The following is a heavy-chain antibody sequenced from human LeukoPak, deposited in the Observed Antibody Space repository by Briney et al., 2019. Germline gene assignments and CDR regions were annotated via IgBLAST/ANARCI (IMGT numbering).Heavy chain of an antibody. D-gene: IGHD6-6*01. V-gene: IGHV1-2*04. CDR3: ARGPPARRAWFDP. CDR1: GYTFTGYY. Sequence: ASVTVSCMASGYTFTGYYMHWVRQAPGQGLEWMGWINPNSGGTNYAQKFQGWVTMTRDTSISTAYMELSRLRSDDTAVYYCARGPPARRAWFDPWGQGTLVTVSS. J-gene: IGHJ5*02. CDR2: INPNSGGT.